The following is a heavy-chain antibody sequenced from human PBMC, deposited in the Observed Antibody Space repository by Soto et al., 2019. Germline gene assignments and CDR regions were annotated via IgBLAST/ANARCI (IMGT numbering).Heavy chain of an antibody. CDR1: GASSSTYY. CDR3: ARLQLVDQAIDY. D-gene: IGHD1-1*01. Sequence: TSEALSLTGTFSGASSSTYYWSWIRQPPGKGLGWGGYIYYRGGTAYNASRKSRVTISVDTSKNQVSLKLNSVTAADTAAYYCARLQLVDQAIDYWGQGTLVTVSS. V-gene: IGHV4-59*01. CDR2: IYYRGGT. J-gene: IGHJ4*01.